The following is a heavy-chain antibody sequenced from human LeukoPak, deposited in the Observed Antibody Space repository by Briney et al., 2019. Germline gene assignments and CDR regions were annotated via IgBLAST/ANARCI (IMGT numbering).Heavy chain of an antibody. J-gene: IGHJ4*02. D-gene: IGHD3-10*01. CDR3: ARSGPYDYFDY. CDR1: GYTFTGYY. Sequence: GASVRVSCKASGYTFTGYYMHWVRQAPGQGLEWMGWINAKSGGTHYAQKFQGRVTMTRHTSISTAYMELSRLRSDDPAVYYCARSGPYDYFDYWGQGTLVTVSS. CDR2: INAKSGGT. V-gene: IGHV1-2*02.